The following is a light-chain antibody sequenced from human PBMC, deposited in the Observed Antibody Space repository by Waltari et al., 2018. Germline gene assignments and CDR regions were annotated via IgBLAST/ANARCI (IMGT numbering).Light chain of an antibody. CDR3: SSYAGSDNLV. V-gene: IGLV2-8*01. Sequence: QSALTQPPSASGSPGQSVTISCTGTSGDVGGYKYVSWYQQHPGKAPKLMIYEVSKRPSGVPDLFSGSKSGNTASLTVSGLQAEDEADYYCSSYAGSDNLVFGGGTKLTVL. CDR2: EVS. CDR1: SGDVGGYKY. J-gene: IGLJ3*02.